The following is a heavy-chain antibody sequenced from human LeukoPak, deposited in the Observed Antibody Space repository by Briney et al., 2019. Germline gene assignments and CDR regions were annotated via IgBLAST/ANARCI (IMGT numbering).Heavy chain of an antibody. CDR3: ARADIVVVPAAKDDAFDI. Sequence: KPSETLSLTCTDSGGSISSGSYYWSWIRQPPGEGLEWIGYIYYSGSTNYNPSLKSRVTISVDTSKNQFSLKLSSVTAADTAVYYCARADIVVVPAAKDDAFDIWGQGTMVTVSS. V-gene: IGHV4-61*01. J-gene: IGHJ3*02. D-gene: IGHD2-2*01. CDR1: GGSISSGSYY. CDR2: IYYSGST.